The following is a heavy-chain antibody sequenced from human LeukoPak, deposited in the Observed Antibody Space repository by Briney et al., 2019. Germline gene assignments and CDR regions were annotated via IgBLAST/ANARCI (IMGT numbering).Heavy chain of an antibody. V-gene: IGHV4-34*01. CDR3: ARYRINNYYGSGSYSPAWYFDL. CDR1: GGSFSGFY. J-gene: IGHJ2*01. CDR2: YNHFGST. D-gene: IGHD3-10*01. Sequence: PSETLSLTCAVSGGSFSGFYWTWIRQSPGKGLEWIGEYNHFGSTTYNPSLKSRVTISVDTSKNQFSLKLSSVAAADTAVYYCARYRINNYYGSGSYSPAWYFDLWSRGTLVTVSS.